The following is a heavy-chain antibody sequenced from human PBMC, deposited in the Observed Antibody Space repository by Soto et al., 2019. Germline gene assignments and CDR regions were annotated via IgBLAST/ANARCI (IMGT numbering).Heavy chain of an antibody. CDR3: ARRHRGTYYMDV. Sequence: ASVKVSCKASGYTFTSCGISWVRQAPGQGLEWMGWISAYNGNTNYAQKLQGRVTMTTDTSTSTAYMELRGLRSDDTAVYYCARRHRGTYYMDVWGKGTTVTVSS. V-gene: IGHV1-18*01. CDR1: GYTFTSCG. CDR2: ISAYNGNT. J-gene: IGHJ6*03.